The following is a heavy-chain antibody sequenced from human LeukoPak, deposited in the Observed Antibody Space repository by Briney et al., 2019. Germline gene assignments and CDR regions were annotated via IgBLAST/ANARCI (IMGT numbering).Heavy chain of an antibody. V-gene: IGHV1-2*02. J-gene: IGHJ4*02. CDR1: GYTFTGYY. CDR3: ARDATLDYYDSSGYYS. Sequence: ASVKVSCKASGYTFTGYYMHWVRQAPGQGLEWMGWSNPNGGGTNYAQKFQGRVTMTRDTSISTAYMELSRLRSDDTAVYYCARDATLDYYDSSGYYSWGQGTLVTVSS. D-gene: IGHD3-22*01. CDR2: SNPNGGGT.